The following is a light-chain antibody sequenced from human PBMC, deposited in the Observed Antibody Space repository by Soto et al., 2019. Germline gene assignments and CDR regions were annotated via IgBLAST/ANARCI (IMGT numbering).Light chain of an antibody. Sequence: QSVLTQPASVSGSPGQSITISCTGTSSDVGGYNYVSWYQQHPGKAPKLMIYDVSNRPSGVSNRFSGSKSGNTASLTISGLQAEDEADYYRSSYTRSRTLYVVFGGGTKLTVL. CDR1: SSDVGGYNY. CDR2: DVS. CDR3: SSYTRSRTLYVV. J-gene: IGLJ2*01. V-gene: IGLV2-14*01.